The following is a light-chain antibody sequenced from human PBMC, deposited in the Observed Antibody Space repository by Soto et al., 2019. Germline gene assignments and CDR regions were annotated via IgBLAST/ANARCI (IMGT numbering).Light chain of an antibody. CDR1: VGL. Sequence: QSVLTQPASVSGSPGQLITISCTGTVGLVSWYQQHPGKVPKLIIYDDTKRPSGVSSRFSGSKSGNTASLTISGLQTEDEADYYCSLYVGGSTYVFGTGTKVTVL. CDR2: DDT. V-gene: IGLV2-23*01. J-gene: IGLJ1*01. CDR3: SLYVGGSTYV.